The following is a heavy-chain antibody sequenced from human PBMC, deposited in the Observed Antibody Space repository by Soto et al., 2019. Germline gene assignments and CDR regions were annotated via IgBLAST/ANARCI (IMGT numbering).Heavy chain of an antibody. J-gene: IGHJ4*02. V-gene: IGHV4-39*01. CDR3: ARGRPWELSDY. Sequence: PSETRSLTCTGSGSSIMSSDYFRGWIRQPPGKGLEWIGSIFNNGSTHHNPSLKSRVTISVDTSKNQFSLKLSSVNAADTAVYYCARGRPWELSDYWGQGTLVTVSS. D-gene: IGHD1-26*01. CDR1: GSSIMSSDYF. CDR2: IFNNGST.